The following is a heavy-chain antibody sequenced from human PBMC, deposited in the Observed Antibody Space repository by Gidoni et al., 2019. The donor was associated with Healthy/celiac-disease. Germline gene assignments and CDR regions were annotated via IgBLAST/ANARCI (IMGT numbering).Heavy chain of an antibody. D-gene: IGHD2-21*01. CDR1: GFPFSSYA. Sequence: EVQLLESGGGLVQPGGSLRLSCAASGFPFSSYAMSWVRQAPGKGLEWVSAISGSGGSTYYADSVKGRFTISRDNSKNTLYLQMNSLRAEDTAVYYCAKSVKVSGAPQLWWGQGTLVTVSS. CDR2: ISGSGGST. J-gene: IGHJ4*02. CDR3: AKSVKVSGAPQLW. V-gene: IGHV3-23*01.